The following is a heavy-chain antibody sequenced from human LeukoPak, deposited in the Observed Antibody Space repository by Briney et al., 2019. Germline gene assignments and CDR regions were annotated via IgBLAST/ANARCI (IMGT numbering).Heavy chain of an antibody. V-gene: IGHV4-59*01. Sequence: KPSETLSLTCTVSGGSISSYYWSWIRQPPGKGLEWIGYIYYSGRTNYNPSLKSRVTISVDTSKNQFSLKLSSVTAADTAVYYCAREYSERPYWYFDLWGRGTLVTVSS. CDR1: GGSISSYY. D-gene: IGHD1-26*01. CDR2: IYYSGRT. CDR3: AREYSERPYWYFDL. J-gene: IGHJ2*01.